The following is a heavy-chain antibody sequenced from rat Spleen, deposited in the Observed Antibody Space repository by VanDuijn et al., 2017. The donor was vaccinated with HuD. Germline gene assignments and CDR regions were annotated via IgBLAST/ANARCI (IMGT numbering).Heavy chain of an antibody. D-gene: IGHD1-12*02. CDR1: GYSIKSSYR. V-gene: IGHV3-3*01. CDR3: ARSDGTHYYLPFIY. Sequence: EVQLQESGPGLVKPSQSLSLTCSVTGYSIKSSYRWNWIRKFPGNKLEWMGYINNAGSTNYNPSLKSRISITRDTSKNQFFLQVNSVITEDTATYYCARSDGTHYYLPFIYWGQGALVTVSS. J-gene: IGHJ3*01. CDR2: INNAGST.